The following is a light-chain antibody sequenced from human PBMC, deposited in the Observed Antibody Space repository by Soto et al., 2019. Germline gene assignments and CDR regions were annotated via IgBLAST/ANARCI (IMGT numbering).Light chain of an antibody. J-gene: IGKJ1*01. CDR3: QQYTNLPPWT. CDR2: GAS. Sequence: EIVMTQSPATLSVSPGERATLSCRARQILSTNLDLYQQKPGQAPRLLIFGASTMATGIPARFSGSGSGTEFTLTISSLQSDDFAVYYCQQYTNLPPWTFGQGTKLDIK. CDR1: QILSTN. V-gene: IGKV3-15*01.